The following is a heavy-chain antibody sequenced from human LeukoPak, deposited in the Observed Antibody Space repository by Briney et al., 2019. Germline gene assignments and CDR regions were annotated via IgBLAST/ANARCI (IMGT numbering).Heavy chain of an antibody. CDR3: AIWVRAYQGNHYYYYGMDV. J-gene: IGHJ6*02. CDR2: TSSSGSTI. D-gene: IGHD1-26*01. CDR1: GFTFSSYE. Sequence: GGSLRLSCAASGFTFSSYEMNWVRQAPGKGLEWVSYTSSSGSTIYYADSVKGRFTISRDNAKNSLYLQMNSLRAEDTAVYYCAIWVRAYQGNHYYYYGMDVWGQGTTVTVSS. V-gene: IGHV3-48*03.